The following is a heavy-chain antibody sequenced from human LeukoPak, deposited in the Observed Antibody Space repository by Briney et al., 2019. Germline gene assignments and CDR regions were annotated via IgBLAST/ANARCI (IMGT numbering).Heavy chain of an antibody. D-gene: IGHD6-13*01. CDR1: GFIFSSYA. CDR3: AKNRGVAAAGPDY. CDR2: IGGGDTRT. Sequence: GGSLRLSCAASGFIFSSYAMSWVRQAPGKGLEWVSGIGGGDTRTYYADSVKGRFTISRDNSKNTLYLQMTSLAAEDTALYYCAKNRGVAAAGPDYWGQGTLVTVSS. V-gene: IGHV3-23*01. J-gene: IGHJ4*02.